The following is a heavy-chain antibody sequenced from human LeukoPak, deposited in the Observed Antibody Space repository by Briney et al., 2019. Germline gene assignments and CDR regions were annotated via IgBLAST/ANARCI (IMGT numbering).Heavy chain of an antibody. Sequence: PSETLSLTCTVSGGSISSSSYYWGWIRQPPGKGLEWIGSIYYSGSTYYNPSLKSRVTISVDTSKNQFSLKLSSVTAADTAVYYCASLVGVRDYWGQGTLVTVSS. J-gene: IGHJ4*02. D-gene: IGHD3-10*01. V-gene: IGHV4-39*07. CDR2: IYYSGST. CDR1: GGSISSSSYY. CDR3: ASLVGVRDY.